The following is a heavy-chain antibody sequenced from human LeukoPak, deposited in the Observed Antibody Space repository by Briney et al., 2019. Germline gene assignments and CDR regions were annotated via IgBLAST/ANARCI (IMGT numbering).Heavy chain of an antibody. Sequence: GGSLRLSCAASGFTFSNYAVGWVRQAPGKGLEWVSAISGSGDNTYYADSVKGRFTISRDNARNTLYLQMNSLRAEDTAVYYCAKDGRGIAVAPTYYFDYWGQGTLVTVSS. J-gene: IGHJ4*02. D-gene: IGHD6-19*01. CDR3: AKDGRGIAVAPTYYFDY. CDR2: ISGSGDNT. CDR1: GFTFSNYA. V-gene: IGHV3-23*01.